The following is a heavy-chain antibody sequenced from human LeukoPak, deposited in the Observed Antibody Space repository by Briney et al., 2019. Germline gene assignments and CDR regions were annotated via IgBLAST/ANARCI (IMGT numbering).Heavy chain of an antibody. D-gene: IGHD2-8*01. Sequence: ASVKVSCKASGYTFTGYYMHWVRQAPGQGLEWMGWINPNSGGTNYAQKFQGRVTMTRDTSIGTAYMELSRLRSDDTAVYYCASSIGYCTNGVCFGNWFDPWGRGTLVTVSS. J-gene: IGHJ5*02. CDR3: ASSIGYCTNGVCFGNWFDP. CDR2: INPNSGGT. V-gene: IGHV1-2*02. CDR1: GYTFTGYY.